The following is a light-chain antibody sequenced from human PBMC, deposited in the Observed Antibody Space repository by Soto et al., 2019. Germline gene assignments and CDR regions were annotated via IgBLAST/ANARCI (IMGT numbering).Light chain of an antibody. CDR1: ALPKQY. CDR2: KDS. V-gene: IGLV3-25*02. Sequence: SYELTQAPSVSVSPGQTARITCSGDALPKQYAYWYQQKPGQAPVLVIYKDSERPSGIPERFSGSRLGTTVTLTISGVQAEDEADYYCQSADSSGTYYVFGTGTKVTVL. CDR3: QSADSSGTYYV. J-gene: IGLJ1*01.